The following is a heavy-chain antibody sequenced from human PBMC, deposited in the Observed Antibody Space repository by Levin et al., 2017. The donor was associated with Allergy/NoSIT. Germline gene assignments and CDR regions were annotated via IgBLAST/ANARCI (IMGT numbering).Heavy chain of an antibody. Sequence: ASETLSLTCTVSGGSISSGGSYWSWIRQHPGTGLEWIGYIYYSGSTYYNPSLKSRVTTSVDTSKNQFSLKLSSVTAADTAVYYCARASGSWSVGSFDYWGQGTLVTVSS. CDR2: IYYSGST. CDR1: GGSISSGGSY. CDR3: ARASGSWSVGSFDY. D-gene: IGHD6-13*01. V-gene: IGHV4-31*03. J-gene: IGHJ4*02.